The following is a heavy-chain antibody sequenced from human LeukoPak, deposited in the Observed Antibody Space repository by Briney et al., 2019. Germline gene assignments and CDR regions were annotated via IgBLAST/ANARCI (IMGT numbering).Heavy chain of an antibody. Sequence: GGSLRLSCAASGFTFDDYAMHWVRQAPGKGLEWVSLISGDGGSTYYADSVKGRFTISRDNSKNSLYLQMNSLRTEDTALYYCAKDPYYYDSSGYYYPDYRGQGTLVTVSS. CDR3: AKDPYYYDSSGYYYPDY. J-gene: IGHJ4*02. CDR1: GFTFDDYA. D-gene: IGHD3-22*01. V-gene: IGHV3-43*02. CDR2: ISGDGGST.